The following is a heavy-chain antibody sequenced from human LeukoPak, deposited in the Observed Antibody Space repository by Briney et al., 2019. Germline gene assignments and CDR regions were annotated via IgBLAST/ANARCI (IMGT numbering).Heavy chain of an antibody. Sequence: GESLNISCKRSGYSFTSYWIGWVRQMPGKGLEWMGIIYPGDSDTRYNPSFQGQVTISADKSISIAYLQWSSLKASHTAMYYCARIRDGCNYWDYWGEGTLVTVSS. J-gene: IGHJ4*02. CDR3: ARIRDGCNYWDY. D-gene: IGHD5-24*01. CDR1: GYSFTSYW. V-gene: IGHV5-51*01. CDR2: IYPGDSDT.